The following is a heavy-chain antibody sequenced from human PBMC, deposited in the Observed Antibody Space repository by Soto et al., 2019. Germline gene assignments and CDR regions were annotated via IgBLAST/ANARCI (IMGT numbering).Heavy chain of an antibody. CDR3: ARDSDIVLVPAAMLRNWFDP. D-gene: IGHD2-2*01. V-gene: IGHV1-18*01. CDR2: ISAYNGNT. J-gene: IGHJ5*02. CDR1: GYTFTSYG. Sequence: ASVKVSCKASGYTFTSYGISWVRQAPGQGLERMGWISAYNGNTNYAQKLQGRVTMTTDTSTSTAYMELRSLRSDDTAVYYCARDSDIVLVPAAMLRNWFDPWGQGTLVTVSS.